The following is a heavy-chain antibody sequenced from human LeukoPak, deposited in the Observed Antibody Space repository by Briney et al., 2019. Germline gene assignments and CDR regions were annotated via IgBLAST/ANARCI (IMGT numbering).Heavy chain of an antibody. D-gene: IGHD6-13*01. CDR3: ARGGRGGSSWYSHYYYGMDV. CDR1: GYTFASYD. J-gene: IGHJ6*02. V-gene: IGHV1-8*01. Sequence: ASVKVSCKASGYTFASYDINWVRQATGQGLEWMGWMNPNSGNTGYAQKFQGRVTMTRNTSISTAYMELSSLRSEDTAVYYCARGGRGGSSWYSHYYYGMDVWGQGTTVTVSS. CDR2: MNPNSGNT.